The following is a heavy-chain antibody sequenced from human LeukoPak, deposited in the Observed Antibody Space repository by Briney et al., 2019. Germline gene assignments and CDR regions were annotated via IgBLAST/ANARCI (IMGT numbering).Heavy chain of an antibody. CDR2: IYSGGST. CDR3: ARRAGGYSHPYDY. CDR1: GFTVSDNY. D-gene: IGHD4-23*01. V-gene: IGHV3-66*04. Sequence: GGSLRLSCAASGFTVSDNYMSWVRQAPGKGLEWVSVIYSGGSTNYADSVKGRFTISRDNSKNTLYLQMNSLRAEDTAVYYCARRAGGYSHPYDYWGQGTLVTVSS. J-gene: IGHJ4*02.